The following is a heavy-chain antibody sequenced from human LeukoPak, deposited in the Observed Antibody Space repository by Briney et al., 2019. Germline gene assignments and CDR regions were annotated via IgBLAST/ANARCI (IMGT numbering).Heavy chain of an antibody. CDR2: INWNGGST. D-gene: IGHD2-2*01. J-gene: IGHJ4*02. CDR1: GFTFDDYG. Sequence: GGSLRLSCAASGFTFDDYGMSWVRQAPGKGLEWVSGINWNGGSTGYADSVKGRFTISRDNAKNSLYLQMNSLRAEDTAVYYCAKVPYIVVVPAAAYYFDYWGQGTLVTVSS. V-gene: IGHV3-20*04. CDR3: AKVPYIVVVPAAAYYFDY.